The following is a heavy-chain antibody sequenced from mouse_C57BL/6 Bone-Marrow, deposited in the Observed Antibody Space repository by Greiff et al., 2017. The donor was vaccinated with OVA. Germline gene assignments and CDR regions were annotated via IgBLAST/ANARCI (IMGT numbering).Heavy chain of an antibody. Sequence: EVQLQQSGGGLVQPGGSMKLSCVASGFTFSNYWMNWVRQSPEKGLEWVAQIRLKSDNYATHYAESVKGRFTISRDDSKSSVYLQINNLRAEDTGIYYCTAYYDYDGVFDYWGQGTTLTVSS. D-gene: IGHD2-4*01. CDR3: TAYYDYDGVFDY. CDR1: GFTFSNYW. V-gene: IGHV6-3*01. CDR2: IRLKSDNYAT. J-gene: IGHJ2*01.